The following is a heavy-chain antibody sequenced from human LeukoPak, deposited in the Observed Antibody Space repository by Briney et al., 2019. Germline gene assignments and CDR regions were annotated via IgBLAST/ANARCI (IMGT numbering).Heavy chain of an antibody. J-gene: IGHJ4*02. D-gene: IGHD3-3*01. CDR1: GFTFSSYE. CDR2: ISSSGSTI. V-gene: IGHV3-48*03. CDR3: AEGRGVVIIDYFDY. Sequence: GGSLRLSCAASGFTFSSYEMNWVRQAPGKGLEWVSYISSSGSTIYYADSVQGRFTISRDNSKNTLYLQMNSLRAEDTAVYYCAEGRGVVIIDYFDYWGQGTLVTVSS.